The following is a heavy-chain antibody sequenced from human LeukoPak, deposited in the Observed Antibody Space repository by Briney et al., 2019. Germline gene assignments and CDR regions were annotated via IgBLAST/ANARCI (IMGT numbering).Heavy chain of an antibody. CDR1: GYTFTSYD. V-gene: IGHV1-8*03. CDR3: AKGAAHLDV. CDR2: INPNSGNT. Sequence: ASVKVSCKASGYTFTSYDINWVPQGTEQGLEWMGWINPNSGNTGYAQKFQGRVTITRNTSISTAYMDLSSLISVDAAEYYCAKGAAHLDVWRKKPTLSVSS. J-gene: IGHJ6*04. D-gene: IGHD2-15*01.